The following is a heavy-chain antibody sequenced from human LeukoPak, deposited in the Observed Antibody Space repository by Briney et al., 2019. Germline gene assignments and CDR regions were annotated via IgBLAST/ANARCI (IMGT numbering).Heavy chain of an antibody. J-gene: IGHJ3*02. CDR3: ASSSSLLYDAFDI. D-gene: IGHD6-6*01. CDR1: GGTFSSYA. V-gene: IGHV1-69*13. Sequence: SVKVSCKASGGTFSSYAISWVRQAPGQGLEWMGGTIPIFGTANYAQKFQGRVTITADESTSTAYMELSSLRSEDTAVYYCASSSSLLYDAFDIWGQGTMVTVSS. CDR2: TIPIFGTA.